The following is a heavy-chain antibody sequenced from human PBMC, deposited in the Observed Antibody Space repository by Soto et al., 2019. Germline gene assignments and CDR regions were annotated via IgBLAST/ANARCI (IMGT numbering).Heavy chain of an antibody. J-gene: IGHJ4*02. Sequence: SETLSLTCTVSGGSISSYHWSWIRQPPGKGLEWIGYIYYSGSTNYNPSLKSRVTISVDTSKNQFSLKLSSVTAADTAVYYCARDLSPIDYWGQGTLVTVSS. CDR2: IYYSGST. CDR1: GGSISSYH. CDR3: ARDLSPIDY. V-gene: IGHV4-59*01.